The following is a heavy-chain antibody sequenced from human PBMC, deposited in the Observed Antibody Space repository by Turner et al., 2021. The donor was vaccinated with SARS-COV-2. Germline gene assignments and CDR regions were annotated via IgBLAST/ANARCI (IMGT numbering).Heavy chain of an antibody. J-gene: IGHJ4*02. CDR2: IIPIFGTA. Sequence: QVQLVQSGAEVKKPGSAVKVACKDSGGNFSSNAIIWARQAPGQGLEWMGGIIPIFGTANYAQKFQGRVTITAYESTSTAYMELSSLRSEDTAVYYFARGEVGYCSGGRCYSGIYWGQGTLVTVSS. V-gene: IGHV1-69*01. CDR3: ARGEVGYCSGGRCYSGIY. CDR1: GGNFSSNA. D-gene: IGHD2-15*01.